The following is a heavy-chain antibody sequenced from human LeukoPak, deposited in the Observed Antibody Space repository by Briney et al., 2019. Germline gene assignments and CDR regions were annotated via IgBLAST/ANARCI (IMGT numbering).Heavy chain of an antibody. CDR3: AKLARYGGYQVHYFDY. V-gene: IGHV3-23*01. CDR2: ISGSGGST. Sequence: GGSLRLSCAASGFTFSSYAMSWVRQAPGKGLEWVSAISGSGGSTYYADSVKGRFTISRDNSKNTLYLQMNSLRAEDTAVYYCAKLARYGGYQVHYFDYWGQGSLVTVSS. CDR1: GFTFSSYA. J-gene: IGHJ4*02. D-gene: IGHD5-12*01.